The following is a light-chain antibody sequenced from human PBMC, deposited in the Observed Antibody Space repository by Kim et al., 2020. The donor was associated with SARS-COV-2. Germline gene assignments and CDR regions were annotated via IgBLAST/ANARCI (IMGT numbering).Light chain of an antibody. CDR3: QQSYATPYT. J-gene: IGKJ2*01. CDR1: QSVFYSSTNENY. V-gene: IGKV4-1*01. Sequence: DIVMTQSPDSLAVSLGERATINCKSSQSVFYSSTNENYLTWYQQKPGQPPKLLIYWASTRESGVPDRFSGSGSGTDFTLTISSLQAEDVAVYYCQQSYATPYTFGQGTKLEI. CDR2: WAS.